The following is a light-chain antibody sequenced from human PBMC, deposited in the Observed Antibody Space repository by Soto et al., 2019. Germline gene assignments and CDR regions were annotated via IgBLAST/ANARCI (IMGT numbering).Light chain of an antibody. Sequence: IQLTQSPSSLSASVGDRVTITCRASQGIRNYLAWYQQKPGKAPNLLIYLASTLQGEVPSRFSGSGAGTDFSRTISSLQPEDVATYYCQYLNSFPLTFGGGTKVELK. V-gene: IGKV1-9*01. CDR1: QGIRNY. CDR3: QYLNSFPLT. J-gene: IGKJ4*01. CDR2: LAS.